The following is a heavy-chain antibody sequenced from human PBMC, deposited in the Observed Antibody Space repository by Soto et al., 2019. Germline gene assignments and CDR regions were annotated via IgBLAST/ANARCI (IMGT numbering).Heavy chain of an antibody. CDR1: GYTFTSYG. CDR3: ARDPDMGGSGRYRYGMDA. V-gene: IGHV1-18*01. J-gene: IGHJ6*02. Sequence: QVQLVQSGAVVKKPGASVKVSCKASGYTFTSYGISWVRQAPGQGLEWMGWISAYNGNTNYAQKLQGRGTMTTDTSTSTAYMELRSLRSDDTAVYYCARDPDMGGSGRYRYGMDAWGQGTTVTVSS. CDR2: ISAYNGNT. D-gene: IGHD3-10*01.